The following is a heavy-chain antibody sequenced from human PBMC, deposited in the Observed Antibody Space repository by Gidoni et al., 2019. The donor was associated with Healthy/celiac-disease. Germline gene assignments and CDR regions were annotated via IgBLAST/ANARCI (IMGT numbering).Heavy chain of an antibody. Sequence: QVQLQQSGAGLLKPSETLSLTCACYGGSFSGYYCSWIRQPPGKGLEWIGEINHSGSTNYNPSLKSRVTISVDTSKNQFSLKLSSVTAADTAVYYCARGLWIQLWHRLDYWGQGTLVTVSS. D-gene: IGHD5-18*01. J-gene: IGHJ4*02. CDR3: ARGLWIQLWHRLDY. V-gene: IGHV4-34*01. CDR1: GGSFSGYY. CDR2: INHSGST.